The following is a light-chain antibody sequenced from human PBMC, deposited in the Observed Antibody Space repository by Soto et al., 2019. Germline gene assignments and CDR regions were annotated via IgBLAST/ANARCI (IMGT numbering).Light chain of an antibody. CDR2: SAS. J-gene: IGKJ5*01. CDR3: QQSYTSSIT. V-gene: IGKV1-39*01. Sequence: DIQMTQSPSSLSASVGDRVTITCRASQDIRTYLSWYQHKPGNATNLLTYSASRFKNGVPSRFSGSGYGTDVSLTISSLQPEDFATYFCQQSYTSSITLGHGTRLET. CDR1: QDIRTY.